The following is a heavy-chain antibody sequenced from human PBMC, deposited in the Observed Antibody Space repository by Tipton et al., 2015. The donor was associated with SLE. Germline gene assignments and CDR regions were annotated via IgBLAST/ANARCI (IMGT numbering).Heavy chain of an antibody. CDR1: GDSISSSIYS. V-gene: IGHV4-39*07. D-gene: IGHD6-6*01. CDR3: AREGRREQLALNY. CDR2: IYYSGST. Sequence: TLSLTCTVSGDSISSSIYSWGWIRQPPGKALEWIGSIYYSGSTYYNPSLKSRVTISVDTSKNQFSLKLSSVTAACTAVYYCAREGRREQLALNYWGQGTLVTASS. J-gene: IGHJ4*02.